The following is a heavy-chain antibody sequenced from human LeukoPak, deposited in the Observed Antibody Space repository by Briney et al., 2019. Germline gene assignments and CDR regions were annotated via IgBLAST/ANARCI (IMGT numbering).Heavy chain of an antibody. J-gene: IGHJ4*02. V-gene: IGHV3-23*01. CDR1: GFTFSNYE. D-gene: IGHD4-17*01. CDR2: MSGSAGDT. CDR3: AKEGFYGDFEYYFDS. Sequence: GGSLRLSCTVSGFTFSNYEMNWVRQAPGKGLEWASAMSGSAGDTYYADAVMGRFTISRDNPNNTLYLQMNSLRAEDTAVYYCAKEGFYGDFEYYFDSWGQGALVTVSS.